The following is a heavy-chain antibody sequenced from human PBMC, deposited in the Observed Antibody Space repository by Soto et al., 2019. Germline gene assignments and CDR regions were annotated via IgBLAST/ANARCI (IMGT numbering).Heavy chain of an antibody. J-gene: IGHJ6*02. CDR3: ARGPVAAAGTYGMDV. V-gene: IGHV4-34*01. D-gene: IGHD6-13*01. CDR1: GGSFSGYY. CDR2: INHSGST. Sequence: QVQLQQWGAGLLKPSETLSLTCAVYGGSFSGYYWSWIRQPPGKGLAWIGEINHSGSTNYNPSLKGRVSKSVVTSKNHFSRKLSSVTAADTAVYYCARGPVAAAGTYGMDVCGQGTTVTVSS.